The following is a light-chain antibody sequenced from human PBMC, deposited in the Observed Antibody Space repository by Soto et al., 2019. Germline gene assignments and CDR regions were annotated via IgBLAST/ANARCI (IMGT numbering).Light chain of an antibody. CDR3: KQSYSSTIT. V-gene: IGKV4-1*01. CDR1: QSFVYTSNSKKY. CDR2: WEY. J-gene: IGKJ5*01. Sequence: DTAMTQAPDSPAVPRGEMATINCNSSQSFVYTSNSKKYLAWYQQKPGQPPKMIIKWEYTRESGVNDRFSGSGSETDFTLTIRSLRAEDVAVYYCKQSYSSTITLGQGQRVELK.